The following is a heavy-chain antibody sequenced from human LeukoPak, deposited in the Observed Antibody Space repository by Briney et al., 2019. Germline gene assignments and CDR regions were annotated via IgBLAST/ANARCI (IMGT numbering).Heavy chain of an antibody. CDR3: AKDIGGSRGWYFDY. Sequence: GGSLRLSCAASGFTFDDYAMHWVRQAPGKGLEWVSGISWNSGSIGYADSVKGRFTISRDNAKNSLYLQMNSLRAEDTALYYCAKDIGGSRGWYFDYWGQGTLVTVSS. D-gene: IGHD6-19*01. CDR2: ISWNSGSI. J-gene: IGHJ4*02. CDR1: GFTFDDYA. V-gene: IGHV3-9*01.